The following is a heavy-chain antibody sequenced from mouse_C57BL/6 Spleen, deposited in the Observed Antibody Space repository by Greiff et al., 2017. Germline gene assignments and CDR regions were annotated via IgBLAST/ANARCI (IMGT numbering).Heavy chain of an antibody. CDR3: ASPPDYYGSSYDWFAY. CDR2: IYPYNDGT. Sequence: EVQLQQSGPELVKPGASVKMSCKASGYTFTSYVMHWVKQKPGQGLEWIGYIYPYNDGTKYNEKFKGKATLTSDKSSSTAYMELSSLTSEASAVYYCASPPDYYGSSYDWFAYWGQGTLVTVSA. CDR1: GYTFTSYV. V-gene: IGHV1-14*01. J-gene: IGHJ3*01. D-gene: IGHD1-1*01.